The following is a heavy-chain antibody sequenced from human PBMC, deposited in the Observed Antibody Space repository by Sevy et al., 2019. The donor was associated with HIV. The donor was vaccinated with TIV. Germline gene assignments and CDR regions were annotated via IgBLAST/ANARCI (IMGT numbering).Heavy chain of an antibody. J-gene: IGHJ3*02. V-gene: IGHV1-18*01. CDR1: GYTFTSYG. CDR3: ARGSSSWPLDAFDI. Sequence: ASVKVSCKASGYTFTSYGISWVRQAPGQGLEWMGWISAYNGNTNYAQKLQGRVTMTTDTTTSTAYMELRSLRSDDTAVYYCARGSSSWPLDAFDIWGQGTMVTVSS. CDR2: ISAYNGNT. D-gene: IGHD6-13*01.